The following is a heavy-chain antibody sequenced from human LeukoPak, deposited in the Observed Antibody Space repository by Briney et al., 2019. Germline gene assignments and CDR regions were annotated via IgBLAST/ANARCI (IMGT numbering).Heavy chain of an antibody. D-gene: IGHD1-14*01. J-gene: IGHJ3*02. CDR1: GDSMNAYY. Sequence: SETLSLTCAVSGDSMNAYYWTWIRQTPTQGLEWIGHISHSGKTAYNSALKSRVTISLDTSRTHFSLSLNSVTAADTAVYYCARVESYPLRNAFDIWGQGTMVTVSS. CDR3: ARVESYPLRNAFDI. CDR2: ISHSGKT. V-gene: IGHV4-59*01.